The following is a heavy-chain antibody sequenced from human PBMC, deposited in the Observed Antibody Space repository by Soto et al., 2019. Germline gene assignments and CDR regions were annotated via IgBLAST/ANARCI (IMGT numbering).Heavy chain of an antibody. CDR1: GFSFSSFA. V-gene: IGHV3-48*03. D-gene: IGHD5-18*01. CDR2: ISDDGASI. Sequence: GGSLRLSCEASGFSFSSFAMNWVRQAPGRGLEWVSYISDDGASIYYADSLKGRFTISRDNAKNSLSLQMNNLRAEDTAVYYCARENSVQAWLHHFDHWGLRTLVTVPQ. CDR3: ARENSVQAWLHHFDH. J-gene: IGHJ1*01.